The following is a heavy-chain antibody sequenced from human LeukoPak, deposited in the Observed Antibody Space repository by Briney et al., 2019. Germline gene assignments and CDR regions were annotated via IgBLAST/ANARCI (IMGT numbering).Heavy chain of an antibody. J-gene: IGHJ4*02. CDR3: ERDLGSSGWYCDY. Sequence: PGGSLRLSCAASGFTFSSCWMSWVRQAPGKGLEWVANIKQDGSEKYYVDSVKGRLTISRDNAKNSLYLQMNSLRAEDTAVYYCERDLGSSGWYCDYWGQGTLVTVSS. CDR2: IKQDGSEK. D-gene: IGHD6-19*01. CDR1: GFTFSSCW. V-gene: IGHV3-7*01.